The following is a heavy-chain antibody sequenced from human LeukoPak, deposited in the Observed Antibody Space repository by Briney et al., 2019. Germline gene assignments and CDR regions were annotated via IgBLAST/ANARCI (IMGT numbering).Heavy chain of an antibody. CDR1: GFTFSDYY. CDR3: ARDGDGYNFDF. J-gene: IGHJ4*02. Sequence: GGSLRLSCAASGFTFSDYYMTWVRQAPGKGLEWLSYITNRGDTVFYADSVKGRFTVSRDNAKRSLYLQIESLRAEDTAVYYCARDGDGYNFDFWGQGALVTVSS. V-gene: IGHV3-11*04. D-gene: IGHD5-24*01. CDR2: ITNRGDTV.